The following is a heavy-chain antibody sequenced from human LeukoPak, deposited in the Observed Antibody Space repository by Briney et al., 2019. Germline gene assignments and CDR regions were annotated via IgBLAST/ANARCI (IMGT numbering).Heavy chain of an antibody. J-gene: IGHJ4*02. CDR1: GGSISSGGYY. CDR2: TYYSGST. V-gene: IGHV4-31*03. Sequence: SETLSLTCTVSGGSISSGGYYWSWIRQHPGKGLEWIGYTYYSGSTSYNPSLKSRLTISVDTAKNQFSLKLSSVTAADTAVYYCARARSIYDFWSGYPTFDYWGQGTLVTVSS. CDR3: ARARSIYDFWSGYPTFDY. D-gene: IGHD3-3*01.